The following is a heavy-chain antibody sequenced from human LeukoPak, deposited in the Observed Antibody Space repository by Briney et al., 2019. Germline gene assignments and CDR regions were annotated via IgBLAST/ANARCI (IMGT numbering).Heavy chain of an antibody. CDR2: VRSDGSNI. Sequence: GGSLRLSCAASGFIFNDYDMHWVRQAPGKGLEWVAFVRSDGSNIYYTDSMKGRFTISRDNSENTLYLQMNNLRTEDTAVYYCAKDSGQGLDYWGQGTLVTVSS. J-gene: IGHJ4*02. CDR3: AKDSGQGLDY. V-gene: IGHV3-30*02. CDR1: GFIFNDYD.